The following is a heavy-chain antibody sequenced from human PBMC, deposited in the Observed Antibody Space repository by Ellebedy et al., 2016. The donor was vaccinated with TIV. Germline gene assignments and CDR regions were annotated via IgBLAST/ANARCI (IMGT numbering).Heavy chain of an antibody. CDR2: LSGSGVST. D-gene: IGHD2-15*01. CDR1: GFTFTTYA. V-gene: IGHV3-23*01. J-gene: IGHJ4*02. CDR3: TKMSWWGGFDY. Sequence: GESLKISCAASGFTFTTYAMNSVRQAPGKGLEWVSTLSGSGVSTYYADSVRGRFIISRDNSKNTLYLQMNTLRANDTAIYYCTKMSWWGGFDYWGQGTLVTVSS.